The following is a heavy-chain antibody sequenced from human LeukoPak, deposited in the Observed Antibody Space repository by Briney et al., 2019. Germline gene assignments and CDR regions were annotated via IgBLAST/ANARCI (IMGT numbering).Heavy chain of an antibody. V-gene: IGHV3-21*01. CDR2: ISSSGSYI. CDR1: RFTFSSYS. D-gene: IGHD3-22*01. J-gene: IGHJ4*02. Sequence: GGSLRLSCAASRFTFSSYSMNWVRQAPGKGLEWVSSISSSGSYIYYADSVKGRFTISRDNAKNSLYLQMNSLRAEDTAVYYCARRDYYDSTAFDYWGQGTLVTVSS. CDR3: ARRDYYDSTAFDY.